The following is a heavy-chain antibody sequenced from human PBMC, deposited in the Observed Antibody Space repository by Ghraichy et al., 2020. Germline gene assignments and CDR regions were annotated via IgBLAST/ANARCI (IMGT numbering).Heavy chain of an antibody. CDR2: IKKDGSEK. V-gene: IGHV3-7*01. Sequence: GGSLRLSCAASGFIFSGYWMSWVRQAPGKGLEWVANIKKDGSEKYYVDSVKGRFTISRDNAKNSLYLQMNSLRAKDTAVYYCARDLGGGWYFDYWGQGALVTVSS. CDR1: GFIFSGYW. D-gene: IGHD6-19*01. J-gene: IGHJ4*02. CDR3: ARDLGGGWYFDY.